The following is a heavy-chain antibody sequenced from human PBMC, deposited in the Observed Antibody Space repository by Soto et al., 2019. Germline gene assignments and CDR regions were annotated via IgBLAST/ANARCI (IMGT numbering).Heavy chain of an antibody. CDR3: ARDATIFGVGPNWFDP. D-gene: IGHD3-3*01. V-gene: IGHV4-59*01. Sequence: SETLSLTCTVSGGSISSYYWSWIRQPPGQGLEWIGYIYYSGSTNYNPSLKSRVTISVDTSISTAYMELSRLRSDDTAVYYCARDATIFGVGPNWFDPWGQGTLVTVSS. CDR1: GGSISSYY. J-gene: IGHJ5*02. CDR2: IYYSGST.